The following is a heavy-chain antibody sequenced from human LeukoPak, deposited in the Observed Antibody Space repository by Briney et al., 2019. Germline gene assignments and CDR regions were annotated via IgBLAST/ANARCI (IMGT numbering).Heavy chain of an antibody. J-gene: IGHJ4*02. V-gene: IGHV2-5*02. CDR3: AHLLSLAVFDY. Sequence: SGPTLVQPTQTLTLTCTFSGFSLSTSGVGVGWIRRPPGKALEWLALIYWDDDKRYNPSLKSRLTTTKDTSKNQVVLTMTNMDPVDTATYYCAHLLSLAVFDYWGQGTLVTVSS. CDR2: IYWDDDK. CDR1: GFSLSTSGVG. D-gene: IGHD2/OR15-2a*01.